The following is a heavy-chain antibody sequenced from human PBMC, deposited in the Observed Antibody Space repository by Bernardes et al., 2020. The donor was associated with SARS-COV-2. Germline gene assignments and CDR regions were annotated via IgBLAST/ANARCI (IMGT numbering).Heavy chain of an antibody. CDR3: ASGVLTSWKLKGDAFDI. CDR1: GYTFTGYY. Sequence: ASVKVSCKASGYTFTGYYMHWVRQAPGQGLEWMGWINPNSGGTNYAQKFQGRVTMTRDTSISTAYMELSRLRSDDTAVYYCASGVLTSWKLKGDAFDIWGQGTMVTVSS. D-gene: IGHD2-2*01. J-gene: IGHJ3*02. CDR2: INPNSGGT. V-gene: IGHV1-2*02.